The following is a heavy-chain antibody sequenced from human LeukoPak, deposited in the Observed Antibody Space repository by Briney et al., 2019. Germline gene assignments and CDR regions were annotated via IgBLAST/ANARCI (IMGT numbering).Heavy chain of an antibody. J-gene: IGHJ6*02. V-gene: IGHV1-18*01. D-gene: IGHD3-9*01. CDR1: GYTFTSYG. Sequence: GASVKVSCKASGYTFTSYGISWVRQAPGQGLEWMGWISAYNGNTNYAQKLQGRVTMTTDTSTSTAYMELRSLRSDDTAVYYCARDDGILRYFEWLLYGMDVWGQGTTVTVSS. CDR2: ISAYNGNT. CDR3: ARDDGILRYFEWLLYGMDV.